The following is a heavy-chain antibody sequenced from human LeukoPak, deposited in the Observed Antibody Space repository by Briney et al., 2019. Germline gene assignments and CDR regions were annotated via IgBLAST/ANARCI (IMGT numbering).Heavy chain of an antibody. Sequence: PGGSLRLSCAASGFTFSSYAMSWVRQAPGKGLEWVSAISGSGGSTYYADSVKGRFTISRDNSKNTLYLQMNSLRAEDTAVYYCARNSKPGYRVFDYWGQGTLVTVSS. D-gene: IGHD6-13*01. J-gene: IGHJ4*02. CDR2: ISGSGGST. CDR1: GFTFSSYA. CDR3: ARNSKPGYRVFDY. V-gene: IGHV3-23*01.